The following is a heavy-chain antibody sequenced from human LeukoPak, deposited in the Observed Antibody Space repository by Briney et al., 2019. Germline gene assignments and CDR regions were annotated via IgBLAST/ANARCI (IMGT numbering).Heavy chain of an antibody. CDR1: GFTFSSYS. CDR3: ARSYCSGGSCYSGYYYYGMDV. V-gene: IGHV3-48*01. CDR2: ISSSSSTI. J-gene: IGHJ6*02. D-gene: IGHD2-15*01. Sequence: GGSLRLSCAASGFTFSSYSMNWVRQAPGKGLEWVSYISSSSSTIYYADSVEGRFTISRDNAKNSLYLQMNSLRAEDTAVYYCARSYCSGGSCYSGYYYYGMDVWGQGTTVTVSS.